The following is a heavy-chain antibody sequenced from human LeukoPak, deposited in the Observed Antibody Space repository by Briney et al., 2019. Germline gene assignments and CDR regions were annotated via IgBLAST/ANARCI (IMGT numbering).Heavy chain of an antibody. V-gene: IGHV1-69*13. CDR1: GGTFSSYA. Sequence: RASVKVSCKASGGTFSSYAISWVLQAPGQGLEWMGGIIPIFGTANYAQKFQGRVTITADESTSTAYMELSSLRSEDTAVYYCARDLIAAAGIPLWGQGTLVTVSS. CDR2: IIPIFGTA. J-gene: IGHJ4*02. CDR3: ARDLIAAAGIPL. D-gene: IGHD6-13*01.